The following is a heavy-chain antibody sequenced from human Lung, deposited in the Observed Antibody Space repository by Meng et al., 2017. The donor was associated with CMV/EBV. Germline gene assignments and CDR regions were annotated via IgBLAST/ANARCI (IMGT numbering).Heavy chain of an antibody. CDR2: VKSKADGGTT. CDR3: TTRTSGDYYDSSGYYY. J-gene: IGHJ4*02. Sequence: GGSLRLXCAASGFTFSNAWMTWVRQAPGKGLEWVGRVKSKADGGTTDYAAHVKGRFTISRDDSENTLYLQMTSLKTEDTAVYYCTTRTSGDYYDSSGYYYWXQGTLVTVSS. V-gene: IGHV3-15*01. CDR1: GFTFSNAW. D-gene: IGHD3-22*01.